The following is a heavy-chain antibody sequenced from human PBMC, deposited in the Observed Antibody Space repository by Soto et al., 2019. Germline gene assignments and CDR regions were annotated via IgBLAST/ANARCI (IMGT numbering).Heavy chain of an antibody. V-gene: IGHV1-8*01. CDR3: ARAPFSTRNYYYYYYMDV. Sequence: ASVKVSCKASGYTFTSYDINWVRQATGQGLEWMGWMNPNSGNTGYAQKFQGRVTMTRNTSISTAYMELSSLRSEDTAVYYCARAPFSTRNYYYYYYMDVWGKGTTVTVS. CDR1: GYTFTSYD. J-gene: IGHJ6*03. CDR2: MNPNSGNT.